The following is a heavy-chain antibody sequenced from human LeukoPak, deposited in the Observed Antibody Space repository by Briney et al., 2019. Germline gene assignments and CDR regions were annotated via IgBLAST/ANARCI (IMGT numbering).Heavy chain of an antibody. CDR2: IRYDDSNK. CDR1: GFTFSSYG. J-gene: IGHJ4*02. V-gene: IGHV3-30*02. Sequence: GSLRLSCAASGFTFSSYGMHWVRQPPGKGLEWVAFIRYDDSNKYYADSVKGRFTISRDNSKNTLFLQMNSLRAEDTAVYYCAKGMSKPYYFDYWGQGTLVTVSS. D-gene: IGHD1-14*01. CDR3: AKGMSKPYYFDY.